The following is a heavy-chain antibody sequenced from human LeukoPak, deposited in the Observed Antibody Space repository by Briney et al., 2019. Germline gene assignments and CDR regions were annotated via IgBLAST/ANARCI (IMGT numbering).Heavy chain of an antibody. V-gene: IGHV1-69*13. Sequence: GASVKVSCKASGYTFTSYAMNWVRQAPGQGLEWMGGIIPIFGTANYAQKFQGRVTITADESTSTAYMELSSLRSEDTAVYYCARSAPDNIVVVVAATRDGAFDIWGQGTMVTVSS. D-gene: IGHD2-15*01. CDR1: GYTFTSYA. CDR3: ARSAPDNIVVVVAATRDGAFDI. CDR2: IIPIFGTA. J-gene: IGHJ3*02.